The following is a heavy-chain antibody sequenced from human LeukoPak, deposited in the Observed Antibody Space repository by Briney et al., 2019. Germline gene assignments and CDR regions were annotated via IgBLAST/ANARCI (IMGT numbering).Heavy chain of an antibody. J-gene: IGHJ5*02. Sequence: SETLSLTCAVYGGSFSGYYWSWIRQPPGKGLEWIGEINHSGSTNYNPSHKSRVTISVDTSKNQFSLKLSSVTAADTAVYYCAREGYCSGGSCHNRVWFDPWGQGTLVTVSS. D-gene: IGHD2-15*01. CDR2: INHSGST. CDR3: AREGYCSGGSCHNRVWFDP. CDR1: GGSFSGYY. V-gene: IGHV4-34*01.